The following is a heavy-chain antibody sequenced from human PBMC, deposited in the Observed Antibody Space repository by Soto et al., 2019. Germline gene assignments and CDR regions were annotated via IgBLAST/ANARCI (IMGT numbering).Heavy chain of an antibody. D-gene: IGHD2-21*02. CDR2: ISAYNGNT. V-gene: IGHV1-18*01. CDR3: ARVEAGVTARLYYYYYYGIDV. J-gene: IGHJ6*02. Sequence: GASVKVSCKASGYTFTSYGISWVRQAPGQGLEWMGWISAYNGNTNYAQKLRGRVTMTTDTSTSTAYMELRSLRSDDTAVYYCARVEAGVTARLYYYYYYGIDVWGQGTTVTVSS. CDR1: GYTFTSYG.